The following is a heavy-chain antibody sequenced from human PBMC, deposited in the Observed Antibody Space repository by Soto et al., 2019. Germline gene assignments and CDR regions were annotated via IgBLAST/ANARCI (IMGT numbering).Heavy chain of an antibody. Sequence: GGSLRLSCAASGFTFSSYSMNWVRQAPGKGLEWVSSISSSSSYIYYADSVKGRFTISRDNAKNSLYLQMNSLRAEDTAVYYCARSGLAYYYDSSAPRAFDIWGQGTMVTVSS. CDR2: ISSSSSYI. CDR3: ARSGLAYYYDSSAPRAFDI. CDR1: GFTFSSYS. V-gene: IGHV3-21*04. D-gene: IGHD3-22*01. J-gene: IGHJ3*02.